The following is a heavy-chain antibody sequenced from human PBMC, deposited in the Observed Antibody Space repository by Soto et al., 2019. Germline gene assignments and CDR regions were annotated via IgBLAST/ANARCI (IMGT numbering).Heavy chain of an antibody. Sequence: ASVKVSCKASGGTFSSYAISWVRQAPGQGLEWMGGIIPIFGTANYAQKFQGRVTITADESTSTAYMELSSLRSEDTALFSCAIFLGEGIQRWRTGGRGGWGQGPRVT. CDR1: GGTFSSYA. J-gene: IGHJ6*02. V-gene: IGHV1-69*13. CDR2: IIPIFGTA. CDR3: AIFLGEGIQRWRTGGRGG. D-gene: IGHD5-18*01.